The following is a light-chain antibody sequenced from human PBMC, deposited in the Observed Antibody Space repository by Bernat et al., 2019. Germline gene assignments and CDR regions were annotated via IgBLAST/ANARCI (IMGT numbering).Light chain of an antibody. CDR2: KTS. CDR1: QDIGRD. J-gene: IGKJ2*01. V-gene: IGKV1-39*01. Sequence: QMTQSPSSLSASVGDRVIITCRASQDIGRDLNRYQQKSGRAPRLLIYKTSTLASGVPSRFSGSGSGTDFTLTISSLQPEDFATYFCQQSYHDLYTFGQGTKV. CDR3: QQSYHDLYT.